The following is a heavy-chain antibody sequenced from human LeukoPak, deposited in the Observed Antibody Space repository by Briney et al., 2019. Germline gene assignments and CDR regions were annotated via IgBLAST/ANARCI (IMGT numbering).Heavy chain of an antibody. CDR2: IYPSGDST. J-gene: IGHJ4*02. D-gene: IGHD5-18*01. V-gene: IGHV3-23*01. CDR1: GFTFGSFS. Sequence: GGSLRLSCAASGFTFGSFSMNWVRQAPGKGLEWVSAIYPSGDSTYYADSVKGRFTISRDNSRNTLYLQMHSLSAEDTAVYYCARGSFDGYSYGTYYFDYWGQGTLVTVSS. CDR3: ARGSFDGYSYGTYYFDY.